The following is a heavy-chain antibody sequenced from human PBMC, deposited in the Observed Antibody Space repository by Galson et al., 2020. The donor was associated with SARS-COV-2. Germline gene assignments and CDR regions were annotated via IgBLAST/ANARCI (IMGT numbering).Heavy chain of an antibody. CDR1: GGSISSYY. Sequence: SETLSLTCTVSGGSISSYYWSWIRQPPGKGLEWIGYIYYSGSTNYNPSLKSRVTISVDTSKNQFSLKLSSVTAADTAVYYCARSRTQSDYDYVWGSYPNDAVDIWGQGTMVTVSS. CDR3: ARSRTQSDYDYVWGSYPNDAVDI. J-gene: IGHJ3*02. CDR2: IYYSGST. V-gene: IGHV4-59*01. D-gene: IGHD3-16*02.